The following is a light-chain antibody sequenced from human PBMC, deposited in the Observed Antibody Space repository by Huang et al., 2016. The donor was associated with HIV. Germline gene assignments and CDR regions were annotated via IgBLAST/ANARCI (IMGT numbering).Light chain of an antibody. Sequence: EIVLTQSPGTLSLSPGERATLSCRASQSVSSSSLAWYQQKPGQSPRLLIYNVARRATGSPVRFSGSGSGADFTLIITRLEPEDSAVYYCQQYGGSPLFTFGPGTKVDIK. CDR2: NVA. CDR1: QSVSSSS. J-gene: IGKJ3*01. V-gene: IGKV3-20*01. CDR3: QQYGGSPLFT.